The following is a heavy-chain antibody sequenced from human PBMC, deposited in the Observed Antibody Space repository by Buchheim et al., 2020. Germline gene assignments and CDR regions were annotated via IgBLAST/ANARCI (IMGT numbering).Heavy chain of an antibody. CDR1: GFTFSNYA. J-gene: IGHJ4*02. D-gene: IGHD3-16*02. CDR3: AKAIGNYIWGTYLDY. CDR2: ISGGDIT. V-gene: IGHV3-23*01. Sequence: EVQLLESGGGLVQPGGSLRLSCTVSGFTFSNYAMNWVRQAPGKGLEWVSVISGGDITYYAESVKGRFTISRDNSRHTLYLQMNSLRAEDTAVYYCAKAIGNYIWGTYLDYWGQGTL.